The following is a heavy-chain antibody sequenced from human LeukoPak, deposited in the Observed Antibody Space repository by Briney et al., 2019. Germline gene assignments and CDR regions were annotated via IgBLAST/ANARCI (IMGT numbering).Heavy chain of an antibody. V-gene: IGHV1-8*01. Sequence: ASVKVSCKASGYTFTSYDINWVRQATGQGLEWMGWMNPKSGNTRYAQKVQGRITMTRDTSISTAYMELSSLRSEDTAVYYCARGPTLVRGVIMPDSVGGMDVWGQGTTVTVSS. CDR2: MNPKSGNT. CDR1: GYTFTSYD. D-gene: IGHD3-10*01. J-gene: IGHJ6*02. CDR3: ARGPTLVRGVIMPDSVGGMDV.